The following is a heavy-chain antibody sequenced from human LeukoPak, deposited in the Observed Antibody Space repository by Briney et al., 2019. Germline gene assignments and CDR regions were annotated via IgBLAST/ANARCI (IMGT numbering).Heavy chain of an antibody. V-gene: IGHV5-10-1*01. CDR2: IDPSDSYT. D-gene: IGHD2-2*01. J-gene: IGHJ4*02. CDR3: ARVWYCSSSSCYQIDY. Sequence: GESLKIPCKGSGYGFTSYWISWVRQMPGKGLEWMGRIDPSDSYTNHSPSFQGHVTISADKSISTAYLQWSSLKASDTAMYYCARVWYCSSSSCYQIDYWGQGTLVTVSS. CDR1: GYGFTSYW.